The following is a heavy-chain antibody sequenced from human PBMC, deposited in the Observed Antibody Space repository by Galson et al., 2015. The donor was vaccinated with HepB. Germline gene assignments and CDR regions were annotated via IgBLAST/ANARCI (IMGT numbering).Heavy chain of an antibody. CDR2: ISAYNGNT. Sequence: SVKVSCKASGYTFTSYGISWVRQAPGQGLEWMGWISAYNGNTNYAQKLQGRVTMTTDTSTSTAYMELRSLRSDDTAVYYCARDRVGEGYYYDSSGSNWFDPWGQGTLVTVSS. V-gene: IGHV1-18*01. CDR1: GYTFTSYG. CDR3: ARDRVGEGYYYDSSGSNWFDP. D-gene: IGHD3-22*01. J-gene: IGHJ5*02.